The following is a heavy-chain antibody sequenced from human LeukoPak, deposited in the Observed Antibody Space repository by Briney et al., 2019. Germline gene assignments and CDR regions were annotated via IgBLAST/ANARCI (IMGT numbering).Heavy chain of an antibody. CDR3: VRTGIDNSSPTKVLHFDF. V-gene: IGHV3-48*01. D-gene: IGHD6-13*01. CDR1: GFTFSSYS. Sequence: GGSLRLSCAGSGFTFSSYSMNWVRQAPGKGLEWISYISRGSDNIYYADSVKGRFTISRDNGKRSLFLQMNSLRPEDTAVYYCVRTGIDNSSPTKVLHFDFWGQGSLVTVSS. J-gene: IGHJ4*02. CDR2: ISRGSDNI.